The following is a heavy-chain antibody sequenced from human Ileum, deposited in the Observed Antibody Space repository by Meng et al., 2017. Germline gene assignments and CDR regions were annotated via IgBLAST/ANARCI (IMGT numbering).Heavy chain of an antibody. J-gene: IGHJ4*02. V-gene: IGHV4-4*02. Sequence: QVQLQESGPGLVKPSGTLSLTCAVSGGSISSSIWWSWVRQPPEKGLEWIGEIHHSGTTNYGPSLKSRLTISVDKSKNQFSLKLQSVTAADTAVYFCARGVVSGSHYNTYWGQGILVTVSS. CDR2: IHHSGTT. CDR1: GGSISSSIW. D-gene: IGHD3-10*01. CDR3: ARGVVSGSHYNTY.